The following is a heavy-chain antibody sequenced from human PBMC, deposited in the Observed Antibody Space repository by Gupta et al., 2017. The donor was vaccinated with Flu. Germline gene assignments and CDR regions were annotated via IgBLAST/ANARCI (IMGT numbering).Heavy chain of an antibody. CDR3: ARHNLVRGVVEYFDL. Sequence: EVQLVESGGGLVKPGGSLRVSCAASGFNFNTYTMSWVRQAPGKGLEWVSSITSSSNYIYYAGSLKGRLTISRDNAKNSLYLQMSSLRAEDTAVYYCARHNLVRGVVEYFDLWGQGTLVTVSS. J-gene: IGHJ4*02. D-gene: IGHD3-10*01. CDR1: GFNFNTYT. CDR2: ITSSSNYI. V-gene: IGHV3-21*01.